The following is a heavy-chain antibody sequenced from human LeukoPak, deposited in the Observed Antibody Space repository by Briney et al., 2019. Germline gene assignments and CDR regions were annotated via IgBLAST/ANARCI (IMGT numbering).Heavy chain of an antibody. CDR2: IRSKANNYAK. CDR3: SNLEGQWLVG. J-gene: IGHJ4*02. CDR1: GFTFSGSS. V-gene: IGHV3-73*01. Sequence: GGSLRLSCAASGFTFSGSSMHWVRQASGKGLEWVGRIRSKANNYAKSYAASVKGRFTISRDDSRNTAYLQMNSLKTEDTAVYYCSNLEGQWLVGWGQGTLVTVSS. D-gene: IGHD6-19*01.